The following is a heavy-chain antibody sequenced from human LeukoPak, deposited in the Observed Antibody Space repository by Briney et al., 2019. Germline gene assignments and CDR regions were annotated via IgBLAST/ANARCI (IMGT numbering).Heavy chain of an antibody. CDR3: ARAGRQLEVDY. CDR2: MYYRGST. V-gene: IGHV4-59*01. CDR1: GGSISSYY. Sequence: KTSETLSLTCTVSGGSISSYYWTWIRQPPGKGLEWIGYMYYRGSTNYNPSLKSRVTISVDMSKKQFSLRLSSVTAADTAVYYCARAGRQLEVDYWGQGTLVTVSS. J-gene: IGHJ4*02. D-gene: IGHD6-6*01.